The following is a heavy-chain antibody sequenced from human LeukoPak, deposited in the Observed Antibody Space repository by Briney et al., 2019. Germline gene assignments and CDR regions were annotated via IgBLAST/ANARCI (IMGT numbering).Heavy chain of an antibody. V-gene: IGHV4-39*01. CDR2: IYYSGST. CDR1: GGSITNSAYY. J-gene: IGHJ6*03. CDR3: ARNETTGLQRTPYYHSYVDV. D-gene: IGHD4-11*01. Sequence: SETLSLTCTVSGGSITNSAYYWAWIRQPPGKGLEWIGSIYYSGSTHYNPSLKSRLTISVDTSKNQFSLKLSSVTAADTAVYYCARNETTGLQRTPYYHSYVDVWGKGTTVTVSS.